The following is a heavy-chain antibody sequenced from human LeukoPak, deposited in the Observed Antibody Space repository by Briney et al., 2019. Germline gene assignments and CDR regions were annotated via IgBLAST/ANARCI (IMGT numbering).Heavy chain of an antibody. V-gene: IGHV4-39*01. CDR1: GGSISSSSYY. CDR2: IYYSGST. Sequence: SETLSLTCTVSGGSISSSSYYWGWIRQPPGKGLEWIGSIYYSGSTYYNPSLESRVTISVDTSKNQFSLKLSSVTAADTAVYYCARRPAVYSSGPITFDYWGQGTLVTVSS. J-gene: IGHJ4*02. D-gene: IGHD6-19*01. CDR3: ARRPAVYSSGPITFDY.